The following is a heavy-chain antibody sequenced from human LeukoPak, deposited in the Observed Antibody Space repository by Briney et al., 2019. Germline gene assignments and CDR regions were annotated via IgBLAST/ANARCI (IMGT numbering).Heavy chain of an antibody. Sequence: SETLSLTCTVSGGAISSYYRNWIRQPAGKGLEWIGRMYASGSTNYNPSLNSRVTMSVDTSKNQFSLKLISLTAADTAVYYCARGQGYCTNGVCYGDWFDPWGQGTLVTVSS. CDR1: GGAISSYY. J-gene: IGHJ5*02. CDR2: MYASGST. V-gene: IGHV4-4*07. CDR3: ARGQGYCTNGVCYGDWFDP. D-gene: IGHD2-8*01.